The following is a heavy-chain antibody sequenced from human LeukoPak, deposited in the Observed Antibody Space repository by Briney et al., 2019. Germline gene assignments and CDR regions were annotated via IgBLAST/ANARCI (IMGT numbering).Heavy chain of an antibody. CDR1: GFTFSSYT. Sequence: PGGSLRLSCAASGFTFSSYTMNWVRQAPGKGLEWVASISSSSSNIYYADSLKGRFTISRDDAKNSLYLQMNSLRAEDTAVYYCARHVVAVGFDYWGQGTLVTVSS. CDR2: ISSSSSNI. CDR3: ARHVVAVGFDY. D-gene: IGHD3-22*01. J-gene: IGHJ4*02. V-gene: IGHV3-21*01.